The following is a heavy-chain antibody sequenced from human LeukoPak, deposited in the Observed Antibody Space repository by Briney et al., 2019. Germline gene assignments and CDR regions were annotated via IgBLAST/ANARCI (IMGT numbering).Heavy chain of an antibody. CDR1: EFTFSTYV. CDR2: ILYDGSKK. J-gene: IGHJ4*02. Sequence: PGRSLSLSCAASEFTFSTYVMYWGRQAPGKGLEWVAVILYDGSKKDYADSVKGRFTISRDNSKNTLYLQMNSLRAEDTALYYCAREMNYGDYFDYWGQGTLVTVSS. V-gene: IGHV3-33*07. CDR3: AREMNYGDYFDY. D-gene: IGHD4-17*01.